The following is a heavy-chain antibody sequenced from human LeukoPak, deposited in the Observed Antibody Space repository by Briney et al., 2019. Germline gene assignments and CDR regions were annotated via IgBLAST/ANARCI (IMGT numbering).Heavy chain of an antibody. Sequence: GGSLRLSCAAAGFIFSSYWMSWVRQAPGKGLEWVANIKQDGSEKDYVDSVKGRFTISRDNAKNSLYLQMNSLRAEDTAVYYCARICGGDCSSYGMDVWGQGTTVTVSS. D-gene: IGHD2-21*02. CDR2: IKQDGSEK. J-gene: IGHJ6*02. V-gene: IGHV3-7*01. CDR3: ARICGGDCSSYGMDV. CDR1: GFIFSSYW.